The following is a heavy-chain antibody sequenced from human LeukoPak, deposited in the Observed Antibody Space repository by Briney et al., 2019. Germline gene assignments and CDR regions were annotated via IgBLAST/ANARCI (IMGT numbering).Heavy chain of an antibody. V-gene: IGHV4-34*01. CDR1: GGSFSGHY. J-gene: IGHJ4*02. CDR3: ARRFGPLWFVSQEDSCFDY. Sequence: SETLSLTCAVYGGSFSGHYWSWIRQPPGKGLEWIGEINHSGSTNYNPSLKSRVTISVDTSKNQFSLKLSSVTAADTAVYYCARRFGPLWFVSQEDSCFDYWGQGTLVTVSS. D-gene: IGHD3-10*01. CDR2: INHSGST.